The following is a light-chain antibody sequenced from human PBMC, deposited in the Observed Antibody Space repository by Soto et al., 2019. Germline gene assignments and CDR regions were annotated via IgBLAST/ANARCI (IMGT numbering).Light chain of an antibody. CDR3: QQSYSTLYT. CDR2: TAS. CDR1: MTITTY. J-gene: IGKJ2*01. V-gene: IGKV1-39*01. Sequence: DMQMTQSPSSLSASVGDRVTITCRASMTITTYLNWYQQKPGKAPKLLIHTASNLQSGVPSRFSGSGSGADFTLTISSLQPEDSATYYCQQSYSTLYTFGQGTKLEIK.